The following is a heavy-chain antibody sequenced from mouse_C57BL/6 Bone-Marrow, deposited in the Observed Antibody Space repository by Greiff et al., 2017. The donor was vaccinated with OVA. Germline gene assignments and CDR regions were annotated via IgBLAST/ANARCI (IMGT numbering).Heavy chain of an antibody. CDR2: IDPENGDT. CDR1: GFNIKDDY. D-gene: IGHD2-10*02. CDR3: TTGYGNPDY. Sequence: EVNVVESGAELVRPGASVKLSCTASGFNIKDDYMHWVKQRPEQGLEWIGWIDPENGDTEYASKFQGKATITADTSSNTAYLQLSSLTSEDTAVYYCTTGYGNPDYWGQGTTLTVSS. J-gene: IGHJ2*01. V-gene: IGHV14-4*01.